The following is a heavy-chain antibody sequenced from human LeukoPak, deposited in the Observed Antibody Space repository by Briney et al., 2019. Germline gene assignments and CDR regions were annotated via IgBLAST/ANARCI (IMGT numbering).Heavy chain of an antibody. CDR1: GGSISSGGHY. CDR3: ASRSPPGGTGYFDY. CDR2: IYYSGST. Sequence: SETLSLTCTVSGGSISSGGHYWSWIRQHPEKGLEWIGYIYYSGSTYYNPSLKSRVTISVDTSKNQFSLKLNSVTAADTAVYYCASRSPPGGTGYFDYWGQGTLVTVSS. J-gene: IGHJ4*02. V-gene: IGHV4-31*03. D-gene: IGHD1-26*01.